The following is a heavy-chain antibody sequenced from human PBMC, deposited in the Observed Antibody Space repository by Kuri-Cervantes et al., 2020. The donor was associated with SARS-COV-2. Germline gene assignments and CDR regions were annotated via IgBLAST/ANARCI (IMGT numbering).Heavy chain of an antibody. CDR2: IIPFFGTP. J-gene: IGHJ4*02. Sequence: SVKVSCKASRDTFATFGFSWVRQAPGQGLEWMGGIIPFFGTPSYAQRSGGRVTITADESTSTVYMEMSSLTFEDTAVYFCARDVGYGGSSELDITYFDCWGQGTLVTVSS. CDR1: RDTFATFG. CDR3: ARDVGYGGSSELDITYFDC. D-gene: IGHD4-23*01. V-gene: IGHV1-69*13.